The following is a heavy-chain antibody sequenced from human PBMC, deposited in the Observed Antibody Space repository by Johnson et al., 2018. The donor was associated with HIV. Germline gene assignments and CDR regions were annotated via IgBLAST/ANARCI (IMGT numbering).Heavy chain of an antibody. D-gene: IGHD1-1*01. CDR1: GFRFSSYA. CDR3: ARGGNEIDAFDI. V-gene: IGHV3-30-3*01. Sequence: MQLVESGGGVVQPGRSLRLSCVASGFRFSSYAMHWVRQAPGKGLEWVAVISYDGSNKYYADSVKGRFTISRDNSKNTLYLQMNSLRAEDTAVYYCARGGNEIDAFDIWGQGTMVTVSS. J-gene: IGHJ3*02. CDR2: ISYDGSNK.